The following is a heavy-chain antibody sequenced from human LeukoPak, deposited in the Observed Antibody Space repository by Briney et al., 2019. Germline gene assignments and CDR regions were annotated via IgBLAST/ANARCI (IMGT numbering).Heavy chain of an antibody. CDR2: IYSSGGT. Sequence: PSETLSLTCTVSGGSISSGSYYWTWIRQPAGKGLEWIGRIYSSGGTNYNPSLKSRVTISVDTSKKHFSLELSSVTAADTAVYYCARDLYYYGSGSCDYWGQGTLVTVSS. V-gene: IGHV4-61*02. CDR3: ARDLYYYGSGSCDY. CDR1: GGSISSGSYY. J-gene: IGHJ4*02. D-gene: IGHD3-10*01.